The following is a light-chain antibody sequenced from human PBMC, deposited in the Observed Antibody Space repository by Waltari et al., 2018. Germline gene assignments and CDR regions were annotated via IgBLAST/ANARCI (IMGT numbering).Light chain of an antibody. J-gene: IGKJ1*01. CDR2: KAS. Sequence: DIQMTQSPSTLSASVGDRVTITCRASQSISSWLAWYQQKPGKAPKLLIYKASSLESGVPSRFSGSRSETEFTLTISSLQPDDFATYYCQQYNSYSWTFGQGTKVEIK. V-gene: IGKV1-5*03. CDR3: QQYNSYSWT. CDR1: QSISSW.